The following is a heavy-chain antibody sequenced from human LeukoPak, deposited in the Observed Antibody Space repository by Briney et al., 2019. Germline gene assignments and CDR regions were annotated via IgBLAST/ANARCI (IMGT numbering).Heavy chain of an antibody. CDR2: IYNSGSA. CDR3: ARGWGPAYCGGDCHRHFDY. Sequence: MPSETLSLTCAVSGGSISSGGYSWNWIRQPPGTGLEWIGNIYNSGSASYNPSLKSRVSLSVDTSKDLFSLTLNSMTAADTAVYYCARGWGPAYCGGDCHRHFDYWGQGTLVTVSS. J-gene: IGHJ4*02. D-gene: IGHD2-21*02. CDR1: GGSISSGGYS. V-gene: IGHV4-30-4*07.